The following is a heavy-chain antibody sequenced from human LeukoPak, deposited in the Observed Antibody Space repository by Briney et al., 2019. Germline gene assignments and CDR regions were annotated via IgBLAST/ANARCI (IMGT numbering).Heavy chain of an antibody. CDR3: ARDSSGYENDAFDI. D-gene: IGHD3-22*01. Sequence: ASVKVSCKASGYSFTGYYMHWVRQAPGQGLEWMGWINPNSGGTNYAQKFRGRVTMTRDTSISTAYMELSRLRSDDTAVYYCARDSSGYENDAFDIWGQGTMVTVSS. CDR1: GYSFTGYY. CDR2: INPNSGGT. V-gene: IGHV1-2*02. J-gene: IGHJ3*02.